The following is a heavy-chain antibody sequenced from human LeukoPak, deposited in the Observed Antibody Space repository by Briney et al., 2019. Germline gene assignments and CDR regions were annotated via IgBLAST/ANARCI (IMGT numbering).Heavy chain of an antibody. CDR3: ARDLITMVRGVITEYNWFDP. J-gene: IGHJ5*02. V-gene: IGHV1-18*04. CDR2: ISAHNGNT. Sequence: ASVKVSCKASGYTFTSYGISWVRQAPGQGLEWMGWISAHNGNTNYAQKLQGRVTMTTDTSTSTAYMELRSLRSDDTAVYYCARDLITMVRGVITEYNWFDPWGQGTLVTVSS. CDR1: GYTFTSYG. D-gene: IGHD3-10*01.